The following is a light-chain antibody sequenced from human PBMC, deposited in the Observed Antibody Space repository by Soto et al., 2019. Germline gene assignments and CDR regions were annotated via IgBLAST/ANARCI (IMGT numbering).Light chain of an antibody. V-gene: IGKV3-20*01. CDR1: QSISSSY. CDR3: HQYVSWT. J-gene: IGKJ1*01. Sequence: ETVLTQSPGTLSLSPGERATLSCRASQSISSSYLAWYQQKPGQAPRLLIYGASSRATGIPDRFSGSGSGTDFTLTISRLEPEDSAIYCCHQYVSWTFGQGTKVEIK. CDR2: GAS.